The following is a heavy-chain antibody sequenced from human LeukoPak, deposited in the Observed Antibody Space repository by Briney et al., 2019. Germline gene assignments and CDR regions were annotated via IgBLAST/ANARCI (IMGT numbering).Heavy chain of an antibody. CDR2: IYSGGST. J-gene: IGHJ4*02. Sequence: PGRSLRLSCAASGFTVISHYMSWVRQAPGKGLEWVSVIYSGGSTYYADSVKGRFTISRDNSKNTLYLQMNSLRVEDTAVYYCAILPGYWGQGTLVTVSS. V-gene: IGHV3-53*01. CDR1: GFTVISHY. CDR3: AILPGY.